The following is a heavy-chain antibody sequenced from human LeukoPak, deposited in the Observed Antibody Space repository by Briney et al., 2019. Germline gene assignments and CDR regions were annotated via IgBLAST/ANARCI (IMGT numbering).Heavy chain of an antibody. J-gene: IGHJ3*02. D-gene: IGHD3-22*01. CDR1: GYTCTSYG. V-gene: IGHV1-18*01. CDR2: ISAYNGNT. Sequence: ASVKVSCKASGYTCTSYGISWVRQAPGQGLEWMGWISAYNGNTNYAQKLQGRVTMTTDTSTSTAYMELRSLRSDDTALYYYARPSYDSSGYEGAFDIWGQGTMVTVSS. CDR3: ARPSYDSSGYEGAFDI.